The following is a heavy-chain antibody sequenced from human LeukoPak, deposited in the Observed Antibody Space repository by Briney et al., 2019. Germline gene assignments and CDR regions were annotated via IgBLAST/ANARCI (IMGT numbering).Heavy chain of an antibody. D-gene: IGHD6-6*01. Sequence: GGSLRLSCAASGFTFSSYSMTWVRQAPGKGLEWVSSISSSSRNIYYADSVKGRFTISRDNAKNSLYLQMNSLRAEDTAVYYCARGVSVAAPSDYWGQGTLVTVSS. V-gene: IGHV3-21*01. CDR3: ARGVSVAAPSDY. CDR2: ISSSSRNI. CDR1: GFTFSSYS. J-gene: IGHJ4*02.